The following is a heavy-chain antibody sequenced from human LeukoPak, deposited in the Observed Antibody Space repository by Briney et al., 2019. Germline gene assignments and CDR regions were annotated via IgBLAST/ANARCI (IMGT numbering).Heavy chain of an antibody. CDR3: ARDFWAATGAFEI. CDR2: TYNRGNT. Sequence: AETLSLTCTVSGDSVNSATFYWAWIRQSPGKGLELIGYTYNRGNTYYNPSLNSRVTISVDTSKNQFSLKLRPLTAADPAVYYCARDFWAATGAFEIRGQGASVTLSS. V-gene: IGHV4-61*01. J-gene: IGHJ3*02. D-gene: IGHD3/OR15-3a*01. CDR1: GDSVNSATFY.